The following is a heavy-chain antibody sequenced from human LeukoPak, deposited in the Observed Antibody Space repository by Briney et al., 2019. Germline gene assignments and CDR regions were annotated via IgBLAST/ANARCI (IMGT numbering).Heavy chain of an antibody. V-gene: IGHV1-18*01. CDR2: ISAYNGNT. Sequence: ASVKVSCKASGYTFTSYGISWVRQAPGQVLEWMGWISAYNGNTNYAQKLQGRVTMTTDTSTSTAYMELRSLRSDDTAVYYCARVLQGLRLGELPPFDYWGQGTLVTVSS. CDR1: GYTFTSYG. J-gene: IGHJ4*02. CDR3: ARVLQGLRLGELPPFDY. D-gene: IGHD3-16*01.